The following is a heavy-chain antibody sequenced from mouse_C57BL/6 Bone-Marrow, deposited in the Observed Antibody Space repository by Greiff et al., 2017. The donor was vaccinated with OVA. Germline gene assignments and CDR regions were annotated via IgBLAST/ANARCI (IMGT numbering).Heavy chain of an antibody. Sequence: QVQLQQPVAELVMPGASVKLSCKASGYTFTSYWMHWVKQRPGQGLEWIGEIDPSDSYTNYNQKFKGKSTLTVDKSSSTAYMQLSSLTSEDSAVYYCARKDYYGSSWFAYWGQGTLVTVSA. CDR2: IDPSDSYT. CDR3: ARKDYYGSSWFAY. CDR1: GYTFTSYW. V-gene: IGHV1-69*01. D-gene: IGHD1-1*01. J-gene: IGHJ3*01.